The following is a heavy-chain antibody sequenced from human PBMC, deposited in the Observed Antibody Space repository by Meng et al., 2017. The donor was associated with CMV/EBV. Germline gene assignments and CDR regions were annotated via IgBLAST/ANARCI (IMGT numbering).Heavy chain of an antibody. D-gene: IGHD2-2*01. V-gene: IGHV3-30*02. CDR2: IRYDGSNK. J-gene: IGHJ4*02. CDR3: AKSAVVPAAMGIDY. CDR1: GFTFSSYG. Sequence: GESLKIPCAASGFTFSSYGMHWVRQAPGKGLEWVAFIRYDGSNKYYADSVKGRFTISRDNSKNTLYLQMNSLRAADTAVSSCAKSAVVPAAMGIDYWGQGTLVTVSS.